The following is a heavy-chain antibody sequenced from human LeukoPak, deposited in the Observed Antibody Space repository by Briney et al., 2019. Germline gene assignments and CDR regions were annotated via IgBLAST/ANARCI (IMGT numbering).Heavy chain of an antibody. J-gene: IGHJ4*02. Sequence: ASVKVSCKASGGTFSSYAISWVRQAPGQGLEWMGRIIPIFGTANYAQKFQGRATITTDESTSTAYMELSSLRSEDTAVYYCASDPYTLGFDYWGQGTLVTVSS. D-gene: IGHD2-2*02. CDR1: GGTFSSYA. CDR3: ASDPYTLGFDY. V-gene: IGHV1-69*05. CDR2: IIPIFGTA.